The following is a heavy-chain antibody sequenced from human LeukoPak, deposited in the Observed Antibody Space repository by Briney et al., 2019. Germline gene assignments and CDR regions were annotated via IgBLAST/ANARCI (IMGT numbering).Heavy chain of an antibody. J-gene: IGHJ6*02. CDR2: FDPEDGET. CDR3: ATIGFTMVRGGKTYYYGMDV. D-gene: IGHD3-10*01. V-gene: IGHV1-24*01. Sequence: ASVKVSCKLSGNTLTDLSIHWVRQAPGKGLEWMGGFDPEDGETTYAQKVEGRATMTEDTSTDTAYMELSSLRSEDTAVYYCATIGFTMVRGGKTYYYGMDVWGQGTTVTVSS. CDR1: GNTLTDLS.